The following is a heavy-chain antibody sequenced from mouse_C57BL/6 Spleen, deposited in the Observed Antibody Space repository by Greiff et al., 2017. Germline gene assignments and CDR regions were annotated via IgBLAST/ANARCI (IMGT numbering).Heavy chain of an antibody. D-gene: IGHD3-2*02. J-gene: IGHJ3*01. CDR3: ARSYSSGYVGFAY. Sequence: VQLQQPGAELVKPGASVKLSCKASGYTFTSYWMHWVKQRPGQGLEWIGMIHPNSGSTNYNEKFKSKATLTVDKSSSTAYMQLSSLTSEDSAVYYCARSYSSGYVGFAYWGQGTLVTVSA. CDR1: GYTFTSYW. V-gene: IGHV1-64*01. CDR2: IHPNSGST.